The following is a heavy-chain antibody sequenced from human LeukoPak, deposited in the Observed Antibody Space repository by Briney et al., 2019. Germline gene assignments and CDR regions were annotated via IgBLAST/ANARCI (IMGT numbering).Heavy chain of an antibody. V-gene: IGHV3-30-3*01. CDR1: GFTFSSYA. Sequence: GGSLRLSCAASGFTFSSYAMHWVRQAPGKGLEWVAFISYDGSNKYYADSVKGRFTISRDNSKNTLYLEVNSLRADDTAVYYCARGKWQQLVQGWFDPWGQGTLVTVSS. CDR2: ISYDGSNK. D-gene: IGHD6-13*01. CDR3: ARGKWQQLVQGWFDP. J-gene: IGHJ5*02.